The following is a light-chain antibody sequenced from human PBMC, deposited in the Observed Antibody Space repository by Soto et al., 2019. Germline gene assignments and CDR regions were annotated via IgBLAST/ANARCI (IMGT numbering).Light chain of an antibody. Sequence: EIVLTQSPGTLSLSPGERATLSCRASQSVSSNYLAWYQQKHGQPPRLLIYGASASATGIPDRFSGSGSGTDFTLTIRRLDPKLFAVYYCQQFLSSPSIFGQGTKLGLK. CDR1: QSVSSNY. V-gene: IGKV3-20*01. J-gene: IGKJ2*01. CDR2: GAS. CDR3: QQFLSSPSI.